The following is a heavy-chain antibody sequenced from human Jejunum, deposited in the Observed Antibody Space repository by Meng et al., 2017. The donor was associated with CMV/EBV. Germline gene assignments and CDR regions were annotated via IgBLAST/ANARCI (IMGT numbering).Heavy chain of an antibody. CDR2: ISNSGTFI. Sequence: FAFSSYSMHCVRQAPGKGLEWVSSISNSGTFIYYANSMKGRFTISRDNAKNSLYLQMNSLRAEDTAVYYCARGSVRGIASAGAMVDWGQGTLVTVSS. CDR1: FAFSSYS. J-gene: IGHJ4*02. V-gene: IGHV3-21*03. D-gene: IGHD6-13*01. CDR3: ARGSVRGIASAGAMVD.